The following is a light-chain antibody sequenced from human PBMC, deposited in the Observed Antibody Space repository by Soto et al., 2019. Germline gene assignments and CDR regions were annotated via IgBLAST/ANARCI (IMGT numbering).Light chain of an antibody. CDR1: QDISNY. Sequence: DIQMTQSPSSLSASVGDRVTITCQASQDISNYLNWYQQKPGKAPKLLIYDASNLETGVPSRFSGSGSGTDFTFTISSLQPADIATYYCQQYDNLPPLTCGGGTKVEIK. CDR3: QQYDNLPPLT. CDR2: DAS. V-gene: IGKV1-33*01. J-gene: IGKJ4*01.